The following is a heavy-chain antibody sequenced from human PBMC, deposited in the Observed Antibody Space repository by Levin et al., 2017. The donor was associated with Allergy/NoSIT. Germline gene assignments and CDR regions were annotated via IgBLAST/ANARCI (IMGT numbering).Heavy chain of an antibody. V-gene: IGHV1-2*02. Sequence: GASVKVSCKASGYTFTDYYIHWVRRAPGQGLEWMGWIHPNTGGTKSPQKFQGRVTMTRDMSRDMSITTAYVELNLLTFDDTAVYFCAIKQVGGHDWHWGQGALVTVSS. J-gene: IGHJ4*02. CDR1: GYTFTDYY. CDR3: AIKQVGGHDWH. CDR2: IHPNTGGT. D-gene: IGHD1-26*01.